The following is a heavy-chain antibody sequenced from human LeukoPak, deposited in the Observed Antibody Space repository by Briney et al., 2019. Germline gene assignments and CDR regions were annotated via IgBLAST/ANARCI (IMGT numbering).Heavy chain of an antibody. Sequence: GGSLRLSCAASGFTFSSNWMSWVRQAPGKGLEWVANIRQDGSEKYYLDSVEGRFTISRDNGKNSLYLQMNSLRAEDMAVYYCAKDGGQGADYWGQGTLVTVSS. CDR3: AKDGGQGADY. J-gene: IGHJ4*02. CDR2: IRQDGSEK. CDR1: GFTFSSNW. V-gene: IGHV3-7*03. D-gene: IGHD3-16*01.